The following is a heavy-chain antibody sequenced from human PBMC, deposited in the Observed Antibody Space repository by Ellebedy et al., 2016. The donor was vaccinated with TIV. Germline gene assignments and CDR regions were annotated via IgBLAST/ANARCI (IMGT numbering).Heavy chain of an antibody. CDR1: GGSISPYY. Sequence: MPSETLSLTCTVSGGSISPYYWSWIRQPPGKGLEWIGYISYSGSTNYNPSLQIRVTIAVDTSKNQFSLKLTSVTAADTAVYYCARVVWQLPVSYAFDIWGQGTMVTVSS. J-gene: IGHJ3*02. CDR2: ISYSGST. CDR3: ARVVWQLPVSYAFDI. V-gene: IGHV4-59*01. D-gene: IGHD2-15*01.